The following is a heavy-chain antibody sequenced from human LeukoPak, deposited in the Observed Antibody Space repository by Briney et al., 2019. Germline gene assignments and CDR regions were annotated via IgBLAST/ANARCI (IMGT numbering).Heavy chain of an antibody. CDR2: IYSGGST. CDR3: ARDGTYYYGSGSYLIDC. Sequence: PGGSLRLSCAASGFTASSNYMSSVRQAPEKGLRWVSVIYSGGSTDHADSVKGRFTISSDNSKNTLYLQMNSLRSEDTAVYYCARDGTYYYGSGSYLIDCWGQGTLVTVSS. J-gene: IGHJ4*02. V-gene: IGHV3-66*01. CDR1: GFTASSNY. D-gene: IGHD3-10*01.